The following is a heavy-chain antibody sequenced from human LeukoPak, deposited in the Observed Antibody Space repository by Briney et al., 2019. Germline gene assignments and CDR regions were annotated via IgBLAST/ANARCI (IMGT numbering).Heavy chain of an antibody. CDR3: AKDGAGDWPDAFDI. CDR2: ISGSGAGT. V-gene: IGHV3-23*01. D-gene: IGHD2-21*02. J-gene: IGHJ3*02. CDR1: GFTFRSYA. Sequence: GGSLRLSCAASGFTFRSYAMTWVRQTPGKGLEWVSAISGSGAGTYYANSVKGRFTISRDNSKNTLYLQMNSLRAEDTAVYFCAKDGAGDWPDAFDIWGQGTMVTVSS.